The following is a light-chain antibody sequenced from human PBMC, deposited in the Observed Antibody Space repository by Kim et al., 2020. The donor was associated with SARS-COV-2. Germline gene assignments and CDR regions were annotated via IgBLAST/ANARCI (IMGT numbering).Light chain of an antibody. Sequence: ELTQPPSASGTPGQRVTISCSGSRSNIGSNSVNWYQQLPGTAPKLLIYRDDERPSGVPDRFSGSKSGASASVAISGLQSEDEADYYCAVWDDRLNGVVFGGGTQRTVL. J-gene: IGLJ2*01. V-gene: IGLV1-44*01. CDR1: RSNIGSNS. CDR3: AVWDDRLNGVV. CDR2: RDD.